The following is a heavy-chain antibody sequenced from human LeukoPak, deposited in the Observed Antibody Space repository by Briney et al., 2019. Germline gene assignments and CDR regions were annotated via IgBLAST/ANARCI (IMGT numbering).Heavy chain of an antibody. V-gene: IGHV4-4*07. CDR1: GGSISSYY. CDR2: IYTSGST. CDR3: ARESLTGYFPYYYYMDV. Sequence: PSETLSLTCTVSGGSISSYYWSWIRQPAGKGLEWIGRIYTSGSTNYNPSLKSRVTMSVDTSKNQFSLKLSSVTAADTAVYYCARESLTGYFPYYYYMDVWVKGTTVTISS. J-gene: IGHJ6*03. D-gene: IGHD3-9*01.